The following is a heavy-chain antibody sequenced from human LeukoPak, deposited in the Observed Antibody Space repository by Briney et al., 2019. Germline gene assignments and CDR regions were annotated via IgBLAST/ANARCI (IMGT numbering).Heavy chain of an antibody. CDR1: GFTFSSYG. CDR3: ARATGGYCSGGSCYSGSFQH. CDR2: VWYEGSNK. D-gene: IGHD2-15*01. Sequence: GGSLRLSCAASGFTFSSYGMHWVRQAPGKGLEWVAVVWYEGSNKYYADSVKGRFTISRDNSKNTLYLQMNSLRAEDTAVYYCARATGGYCSGGSCYSGSFQHWGQGTLVTISS. J-gene: IGHJ1*01. V-gene: IGHV3-33*01.